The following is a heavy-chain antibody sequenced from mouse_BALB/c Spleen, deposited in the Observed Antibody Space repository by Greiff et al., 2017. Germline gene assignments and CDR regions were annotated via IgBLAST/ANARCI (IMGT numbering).Heavy chain of an antibody. CDR2: ILPGSGST. V-gene: IGHV1-9*01. CDR3: ARWGMITTFAY. J-gene: IGHJ3*01. Sequence: QVQLQQSGAELMKPGASVKISCKATGYTFSSYWIEWVKQRPGHGLEWIGEILPGSGSTNYNEKFKGKATFTADTSSNTAYMQLSSLTSEDSAVYYCARWGMITTFAYWGQGTLVTVSA. D-gene: IGHD2-4*01. CDR1: GYTFSSYW.